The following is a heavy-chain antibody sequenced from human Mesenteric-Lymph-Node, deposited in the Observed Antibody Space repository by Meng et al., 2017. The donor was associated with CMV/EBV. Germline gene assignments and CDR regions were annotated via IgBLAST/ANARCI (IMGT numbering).Heavy chain of an antibody. V-gene: IGHV3-11*04. CDR2: ISSSGSTI. CDR1: GFTLSDYD. D-gene: IGHD2-2*01. CDR3: ARDIGVVGFDP. J-gene: IGHJ5*02. Sequence: SCTASGFTLSDYDKSWIRQAPGKGLGWVSYISSSGSTIYYVDSVKGRFTISRDNAKNSLYLQMNSLRAEDTAVYYCARDIGVVGFDPWGQGILVTVSS.